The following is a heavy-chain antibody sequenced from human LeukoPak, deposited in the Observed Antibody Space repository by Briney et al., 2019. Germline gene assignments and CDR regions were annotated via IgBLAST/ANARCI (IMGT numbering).Heavy chain of an antibody. Sequence: PGGSLRLSCAASGFTFSSYWMSWVRQAPGKGLEWVANIKQDGREKYYVDSVKGRFTISRDNAKNSLYLQMNSLRAEDTAVYYCARDQRAVTTSEFDYWGQGTLVTVSS. CDR3: ARDQRAVTTSEFDY. D-gene: IGHD4-17*01. V-gene: IGHV3-7*01. CDR1: GFTFSSYW. CDR2: IKQDGREK. J-gene: IGHJ4*02.